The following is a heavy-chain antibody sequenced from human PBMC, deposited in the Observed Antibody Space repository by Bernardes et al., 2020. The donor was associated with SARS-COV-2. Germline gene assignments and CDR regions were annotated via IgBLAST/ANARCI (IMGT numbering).Heavy chain of an antibody. V-gene: IGHV3-7*01. D-gene: IGHD5-12*01. Sequence: GGSLRLSCAASGFTFSSYWMSWVRQAPGKGLEWVANIKQDGSEKYYVDSVRGRFTISRDNAKNSLYLQMNSLRAEDTAVYYCAREQTSGYGNYYFDYWGQGTLVTVSS. J-gene: IGHJ4*02. CDR2: IKQDGSEK. CDR1: GFTFSSYW. CDR3: AREQTSGYGNYYFDY.